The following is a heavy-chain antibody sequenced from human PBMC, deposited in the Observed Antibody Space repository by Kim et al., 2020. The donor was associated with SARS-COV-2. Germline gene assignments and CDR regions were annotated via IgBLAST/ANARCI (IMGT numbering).Heavy chain of an antibody. CDR2: IIPIFGTA. J-gene: IGHJ4*02. Sequence: SVKVSCKASGGTFSSYAISWVRQAPGQGLEWMGGIIPIFGTANYAQKFQGRVTITADESTSTAYMELSSLRSEDTAVYYCATPWRYSYGFIVYWGQGTLVTVSS. CDR3: ATPWRYSYGFIVY. CDR1: GGTFSSYA. V-gene: IGHV1-69*13. D-gene: IGHD5-18*01.